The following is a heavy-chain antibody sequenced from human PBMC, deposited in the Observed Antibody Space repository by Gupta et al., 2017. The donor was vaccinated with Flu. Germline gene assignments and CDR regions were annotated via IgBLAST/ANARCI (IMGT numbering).Heavy chain of an antibody. J-gene: IGHJ5*02. Sequence: FDSYAISWVRQAPGQGLEWMGGIIPSFGAANYEQKFQGRVTITAEKSTSTVYMELSRVSPQDTAIYYCARGSQGDYDCFDPWGQGTPVTVSS. CDR2: IIPSFGAA. CDR1: FDSYA. CDR3: ARGSQGDYDCFDP. V-gene: IGHV1-69*06. D-gene: IGHD3-16*01.